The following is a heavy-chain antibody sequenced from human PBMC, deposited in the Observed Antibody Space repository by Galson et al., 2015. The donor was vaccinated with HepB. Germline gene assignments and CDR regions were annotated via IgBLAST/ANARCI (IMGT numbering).Heavy chain of an antibody. CDR3: AKDLTNGWSLDY. J-gene: IGHJ4*02. CDR1: GFTFSDFH. CDR2: ILNDGVNK. V-gene: IGHV3-30*18. D-gene: IGHD2-8*01. Sequence: SLRLSCAASGFTFSDFHMYWVRHATGKGLEWVASILNDGVNKYYGDSVRGRFTVSRDNSENTLSLQVNSLRLEDTALYYCAKDLTNGWSLDYWGQGILVTVSS.